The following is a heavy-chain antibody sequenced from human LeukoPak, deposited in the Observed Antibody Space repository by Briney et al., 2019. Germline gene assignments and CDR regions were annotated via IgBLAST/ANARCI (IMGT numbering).Heavy chain of an antibody. CDR1: GFTFSTYW. D-gene: IGHD2-15*01. CDR2: IKQDGSGK. Sequence: GGSLRLSCAASGFTFSTYWLSWVRQAPGKGLEWVANIKQDGSGKYYVDSVKGRFTISRDNAKNSLYLQMDSLRAEDTAVYYCATTTSAWGGSDYWGQGTLDTVSS. CDR3: ATTTSAWGGSDY. J-gene: IGHJ4*02. V-gene: IGHV3-7*01.